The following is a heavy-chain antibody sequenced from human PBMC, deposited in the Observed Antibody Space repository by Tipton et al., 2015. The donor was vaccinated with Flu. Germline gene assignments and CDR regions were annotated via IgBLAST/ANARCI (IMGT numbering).Heavy chain of an antibody. CDR3: AKDQARIAVAGNDAFDI. D-gene: IGHD6-19*01. Sequence: SLRLSCAASGFTFSSYAMSWVRQAPGKGLEWVSAISGSGGSTYYADSVKGRFTISRDNSKNTLYLQMNSLRAEDTAVYYCAKDQARIAVAGNDAFDIWGQGTMVTVSS. J-gene: IGHJ3*02. CDR2: ISGSGGST. V-gene: IGHV3-23*01. CDR1: GFTFSSYA.